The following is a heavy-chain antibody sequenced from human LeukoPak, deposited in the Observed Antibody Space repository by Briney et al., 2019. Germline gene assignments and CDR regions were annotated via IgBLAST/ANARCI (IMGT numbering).Heavy chain of an antibody. CDR1: GFAFGTHW. CDR2: ISGSGGST. CDR3: AKDLDCSSTSCYKDY. Sequence: GGSLRLSCAASGFAFGTHWMNWVRQAPGKGLEWVSAISGSGGSTYYADSVKGRFTISRDNSKNTLYLQMNSLRAEDTAVYYCAKDLDCSSTSCYKDYRGQGTLVTVSS. V-gene: IGHV3-23*01. D-gene: IGHD2-2*02. J-gene: IGHJ4*02.